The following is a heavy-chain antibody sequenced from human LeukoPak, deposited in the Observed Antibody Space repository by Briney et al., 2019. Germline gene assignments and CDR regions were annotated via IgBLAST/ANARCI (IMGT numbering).Heavy chain of an antibody. CDR1: GFMFSKSW. CDR3: ARDYYDSSGYYYFDY. D-gene: IGHD3-22*01. CDR2: IYNDGSNT. Sequence: PGGSLRLSCAASGFMFSKSWMHWVRQGPGKGLVWGARIYNDGSNTNYADSVKGRFTISRDNAKNSLYLQMHSLRAEDTAVYYCARDYYDSSGYYYFDYWGQGTLVTVSS. V-gene: IGHV3-74*01. J-gene: IGHJ4*02.